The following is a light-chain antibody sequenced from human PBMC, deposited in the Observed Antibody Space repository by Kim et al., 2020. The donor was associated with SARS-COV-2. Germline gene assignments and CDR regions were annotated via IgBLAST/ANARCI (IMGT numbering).Light chain of an antibody. J-gene: IGKJ2*01. CDR3: QHRRTWPLT. V-gene: IGKV3-11*01. CDR2: DAS. Sequence: EIVLTQSPATLSLSPGERATLSCRASQYIDNWLAWYQQKPGQVPRLLIYDASNRATGIPARFSGSGSGTDFTLTISSLEPEDFAVYYCQHRRTWPLTFGQGTNWRS. CDR1: QYIDNW.